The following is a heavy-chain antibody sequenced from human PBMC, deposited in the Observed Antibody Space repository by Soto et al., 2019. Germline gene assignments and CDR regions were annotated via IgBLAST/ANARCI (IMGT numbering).Heavy chain of an antibody. J-gene: IGHJ4*02. D-gene: IGHD5-18*01. V-gene: IGHV4-59*01. Sequence: QVQLHESGPGLVKPSETLSLTCTVSGGSISNYYWSWIRQAPGKGLEWFGYISYIGTTNYNPSLESRVTISVDTSKNQFSLRLTSVTAADTAVYYCVRGGGGYGNGMIDYWGQGTPVTVSS. CDR1: GGSISNYY. CDR2: ISYIGTT. CDR3: VRGGGGYGNGMIDY.